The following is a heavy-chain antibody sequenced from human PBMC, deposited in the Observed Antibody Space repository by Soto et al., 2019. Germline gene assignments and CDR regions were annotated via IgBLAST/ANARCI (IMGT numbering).Heavy chain of an antibody. J-gene: IGHJ6*02. CDR2: INPNSGGT. CDR3: AREAFDMVRGVATYGMDV. V-gene: IGHV1-2*02. Sequence: ASVKVSCKASVYTFTGYYMHWVRQAPGQGLEWMGWINPNSGGTNYAQKFQGRVTMTRATSISTAYMELSRLRSDDTAVYYCAREAFDMVRGVATYGMDVWGQGTTVTVSS. D-gene: IGHD3-10*01. CDR1: VYTFTGYY.